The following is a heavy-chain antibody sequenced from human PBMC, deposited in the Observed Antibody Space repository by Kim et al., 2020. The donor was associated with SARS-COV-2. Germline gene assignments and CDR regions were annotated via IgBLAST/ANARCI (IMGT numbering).Heavy chain of an antibody. V-gene: IGHV3-30*18. J-gene: IGHJ3*02. CDR1: GFTFSSYG. D-gene: IGHD5-12*01. CDR2: ISYDGSNK. CDR3: AKLVATRFPVGDDAFDI. Sequence: GGSLRLSCAASGFTFSSYGMHWVRQAPGKGLEWVAVISYDGSNKYYADSVKGRFTISRDNSKNTLYLQMNSLRAEDTAVYYCAKLVATRFPVGDDAFDI.